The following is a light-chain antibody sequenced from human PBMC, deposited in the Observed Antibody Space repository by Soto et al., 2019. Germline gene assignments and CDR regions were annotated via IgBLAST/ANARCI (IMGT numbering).Light chain of an antibody. Sequence: QSALTQPASVSGSPGQSIAISFTGTSTDVGGYNYVSWYQQHPGKAPKLMIYEVSNRPSGVSNRFSGAKSGNTASLTISGLQAEDEADDYCSSYTSDSTLVFGGGTQLTVL. CDR1: STDVGGYNY. J-gene: IGLJ7*01. CDR2: EVS. CDR3: SSYTSDSTLV. V-gene: IGLV2-14*01.